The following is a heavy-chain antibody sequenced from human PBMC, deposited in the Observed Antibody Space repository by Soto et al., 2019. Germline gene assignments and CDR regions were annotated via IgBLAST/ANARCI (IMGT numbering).Heavy chain of an antibody. J-gene: IGHJ4*02. CDR2: IGAGGGST. V-gene: IGHV3-23*01. D-gene: IGHD6-13*01. CDR1: GFTFSSYA. CDR3: AKDAYSSTWFAFDY. Sequence: EVQLLESGGGLVQPGGSLRLSCAASGFTFSSYAMSWVRQAPGKGLEWVSAIGAGGGSTNYADSVKGRFTLSRDNSKNTLYLQMNSLRAEDTAVYYCAKDAYSSTWFAFDYWGQGPLVTVSS.